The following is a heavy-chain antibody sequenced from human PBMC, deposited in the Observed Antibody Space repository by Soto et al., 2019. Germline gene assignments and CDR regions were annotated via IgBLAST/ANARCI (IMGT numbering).Heavy chain of an antibody. V-gene: IGHV3-23*01. CDR3: AKDWAYCGGDCYSAPLYFDY. CDR1: GFTFSSYA. Sequence: GGSLRLSCAASGFTFSSYAMSWVRQAPGKGLEWVSAISGSGGSTYYADSVKGRFTISRDNSKNTLYLQMNSLRAEDTAVYYCAKDWAYCGGDCYSAPLYFDYWGQGTLVTVSS. D-gene: IGHD2-21*02. CDR2: ISGSGGST. J-gene: IGHJ4*02.